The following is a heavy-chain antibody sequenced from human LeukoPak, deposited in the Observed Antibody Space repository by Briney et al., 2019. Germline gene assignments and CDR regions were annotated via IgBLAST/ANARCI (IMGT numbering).Heavy chain of an antibody. Sequence: GASVKVSCKASGYTFTSYAMNWVRQAPGQGLEWMGWINTNTGNPTYAQGFTGRFVFSLDTSVSTAYLQISSLKAEDTAVYYCARVRQQKLYYYDSSGYPDYWGQGTLVTVSS. V-gene: IGHV7-4-1*02. J-gene: IGHJ4*02. CDR2: INTNTGNP. CDR1: GYTFTSYA. D-gene: IGHD3-22*01. CDR3: ARVRQQKLYYYDSSGYPDY.